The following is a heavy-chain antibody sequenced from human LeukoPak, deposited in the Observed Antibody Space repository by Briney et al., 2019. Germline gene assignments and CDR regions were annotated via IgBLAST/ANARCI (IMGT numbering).Heavy chain of an antibody. J-gene: IGHJ4*02. V-gene: IGHV3-74*01. Sequence: GGSLRLSCEASGFTLSSYWMYWVRQAPGKGLVWVSRINSDGSSTSYADSVKGRFTISRDNSKNTLYLQMNSLIADDTAVYYCAKDRYSGSGNLFDYWGQGTLVTVSS. CDR1: GFTLSSYW. CDR2: INSDGSST. D-gene: IGHD3-10*01. CDR3: AKDRYSGSGNLFDY.